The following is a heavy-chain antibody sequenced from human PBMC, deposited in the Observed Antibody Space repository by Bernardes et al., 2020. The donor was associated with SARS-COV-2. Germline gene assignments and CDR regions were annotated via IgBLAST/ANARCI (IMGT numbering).Heavy chain of an antibody. V-gene: IGHV3-23*01. CDR2: ISGSGGRT. CDR1: GFSFISFA. CDR3: AKPGTDY. Sequence: GGSLRLSCAASGFSFISFAMSWVRQAPGKGLEWVSVISGSGGRTNYADSVMGRFTISRDNSKNTLFLQMKRLRAEDTAVYYCAKPGTDYWGQGTLVTVSA. J-gene: IGHJ4*02. D-gene: IGHD1-1*01.